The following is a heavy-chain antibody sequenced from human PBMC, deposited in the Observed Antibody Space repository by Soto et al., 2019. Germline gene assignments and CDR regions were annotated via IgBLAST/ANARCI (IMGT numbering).Heavy chain of an antibody. Sequence: QVQLVQSGAEVKKPGASVKVSCKASGYTFTSYGISWVRQAPGQGLEWMGWISTYNGNTNYAQKLQGRVTMTTDTSPSTAYMELRSLRSDDTAVYYCARDSYYYDSSGYYEADYWGQGTLVTVSS. V-gene: IGHV1-18*01. CDR3: ARDSYYYDSSGYYEADY. CDR1: GYTFTSYG. D-gene: IGHD3-22*01. CDR2: ISTYNGNT. J-gene: IGHJ4*02.